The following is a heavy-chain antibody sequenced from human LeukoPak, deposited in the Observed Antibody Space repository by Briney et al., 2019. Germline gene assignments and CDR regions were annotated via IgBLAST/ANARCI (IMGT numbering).Heavy chain of an antibody. J-gene: IGHJ5*02. CDR3: ARHTTAFDP. CDR2: VYHSGST. D-gene: IGHD4-17*01. V-gene: IGHV4-4*02. CDR1: GGSISSSNW. Sequence: SETLSLTCAVSGGSISSSNWWSWVRPPPGKGLEWIGEVYHSGSTYYNPSLKSRVTISVDRSKNQFSLKLSPVTAADTAVYYCARHTTAFDPWGQGTLVTVSS.